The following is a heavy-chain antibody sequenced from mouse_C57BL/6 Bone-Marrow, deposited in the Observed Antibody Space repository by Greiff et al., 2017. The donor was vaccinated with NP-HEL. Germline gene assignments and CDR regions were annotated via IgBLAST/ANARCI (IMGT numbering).Heavy chain of an antibody. D-gene: IGHD2-2*01. J-gene: IGHJ4*01. V-gene: IGHV1-64*01. Sequence: QVQLQQSGAELVKPGASVKLSCKASGYTFTSYWMHWVKQRPGQGLEWIGMIHPNSGSTNYNEKFKSKATLTVDKSSSTAYMQLSSLTSEDSAVYYCARRDGYDEGHAMDYWGQGTSVTVSS. CDR1: GYTFTSYW. CDR2: IHPNSGST. CDR3: ARRDGYDEGHAMDY.